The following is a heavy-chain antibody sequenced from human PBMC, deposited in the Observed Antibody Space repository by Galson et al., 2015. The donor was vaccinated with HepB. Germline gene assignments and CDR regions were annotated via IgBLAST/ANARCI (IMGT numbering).Heavy chain of an antibody. CDR2: IRSKIYNETT. D-gene: IGHD7-27*01. CDR1: GFTFADFA. J-gene: IGHJ4*02. V-gene: IGHV3-49*03. CDR3: ILGIKPSAY. Sequence: SLRLSCAGSGFTFADFALSWFRQAPRKGLEWVGFIRSKIYNETTEYAASVKGRFIISRDDSKSIAFLQMNSLTTEDTAVYYCILGIKPSAYWGQGTLVTVSS.